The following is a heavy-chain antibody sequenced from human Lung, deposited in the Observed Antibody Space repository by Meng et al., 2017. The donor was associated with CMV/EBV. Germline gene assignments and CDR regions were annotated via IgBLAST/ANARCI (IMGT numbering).Heavy chain of an antibody. Sequence: QVDLLQAGPEVKKPGGSVRVSCKASGYTFGSYGICWVRQAPGQGLEWMGWFVNYVDTYPAPKFQGRVTMTTDTHTNTAFMELRSLTSDDTAVYYCASGTPGRSYCDYWGQGTLVTVSS. J-gene: IGHJ4*02. CDR3: ASGTPGRSYCDY. CDR1: GYTFGSYG. CDR2: FVNYVDT. V-gene: IGHV1-18*01. D-gene: IGHD2-15*01.